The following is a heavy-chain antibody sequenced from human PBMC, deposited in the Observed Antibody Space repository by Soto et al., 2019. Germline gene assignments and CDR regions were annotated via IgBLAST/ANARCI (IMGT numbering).Heavy chain of an antibody. Sequence: QVQLVESGGGLVKPGGSLRLSCAASEFTFSDSYKSCIRQAPGKGLEWVSYISRSSNTIYYADSVKGRFTISRDNAKNSLYLQMNSLRAEDTAVYYCARREGPAFVGYWGQGALVTVSS. D-gene: IGHD1-26*01. V-gene: IGHV3-11*01. J-gene: IGHJ4*02. CDR1: EFTFSDSY. CDR2: ISRSSNTI. CDR3: ARREGPAFVGY.